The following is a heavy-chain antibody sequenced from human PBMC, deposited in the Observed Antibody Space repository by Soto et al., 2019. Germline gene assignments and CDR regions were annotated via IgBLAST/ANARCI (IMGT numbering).Heavy chain of an antibody. J-gene: IGHJ6*02. CDR3: ARGLWLWYGMDV. V-gene: IGHV3-30-3*01. CDR1: GFTFSSYA. Sequence: QVQLVESGGGVVQPGRSLRLSCAASGFTFSSYAMHWVRQAPGKGLEWVAVISYDGSNKYYADSVKGRFTISRDNSKNTLYLQMNSLRAEDTAVYYCARGLWLWYGMDVWGQGTTVTVSS. CDR2: ISYDGSNK. D-gene: IGHD3-22*01.